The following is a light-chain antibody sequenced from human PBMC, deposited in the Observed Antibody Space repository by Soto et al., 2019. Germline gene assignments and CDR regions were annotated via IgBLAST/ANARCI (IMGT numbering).Light chain of an antibody. CDR2: DAS. Sequence: DIQMTQSPSTLSASVGDRVTITCRASQSISTWLAWYQQKPGKATKLLIYDASSLESGVPSRFSGRGSGTEFTLTISSLQPDDFATYYCQQYNGYWTFGQGTKVDIK. CDR3: QQYNGYWT. V-gene: IGKV1-5*01. CDR1: QSISTW. J-gene: IGKJ1*01.